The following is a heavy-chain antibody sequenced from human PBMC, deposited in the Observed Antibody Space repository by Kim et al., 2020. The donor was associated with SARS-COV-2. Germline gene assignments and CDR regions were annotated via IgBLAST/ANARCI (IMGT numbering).Heavy chain of an antibody. Sequence: RVTISVDTSKNQFSLKLSSVTAADTAVYYCARGRSIAVLQRRSGHCLVDYWGQGTLVTVSS. J-gene: IGHJ4*02. D-gene: IGHD6-6*01. V-gene: IGHV4-34*01. CDR3: ARGRSIAVLQRRSGHCLVDY.